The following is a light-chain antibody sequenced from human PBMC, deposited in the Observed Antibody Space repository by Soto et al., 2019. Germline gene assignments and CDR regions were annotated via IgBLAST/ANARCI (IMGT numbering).Light chain of an antibody. CDR1: QSVSRNF. CDR3: QQYGSSPLT. V-gene: IGKV3-20*01. J-gene: IGKJ1*01. Sequence: EIVLAQSPGTLSLSPGERATLSCRASQSVSRNFLAWYQQKPGQAPWLLIYGASNRAGGVPDRFSGSGAGTDFPLTISRLELEDFAVYYCQQYGSSPLTFGQGTKVEI. CDR2: GAS.